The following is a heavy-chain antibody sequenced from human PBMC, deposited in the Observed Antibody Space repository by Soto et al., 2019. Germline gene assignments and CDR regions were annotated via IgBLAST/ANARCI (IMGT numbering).Heavy chain of an antibody. CDR2: IYLDDDK. D-gene: IGHD3-3*01. V-gene: IGHV2-5*02. Sequence: QITLNESGPTVVRPTETLTLTCRFSGFSLTTSGVGVGWIRQSPGKAPEWLALIYLDDDKRYSASLKSRLTTTKDTSKNQVVLTVSDLDPTDTATYYCAHRVLRTVFGLVTTTAIYFDFWGQGTPVAVSS. J-gene: IGHJ4*02. CDR1: GFSLTTSGVG. CDR3: AHRVLRTVFGLVTTTAIYFDF.